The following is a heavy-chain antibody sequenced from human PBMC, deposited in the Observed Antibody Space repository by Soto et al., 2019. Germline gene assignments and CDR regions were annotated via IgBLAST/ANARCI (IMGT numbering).Heavy chain of an antibody. CDR3: AREGSGWDFEY. V-gene: IGHV3-21*01. D-gene: IGHD6-19*01. CDR1: GFTFSSYG. Sequence: EVQLVESGGGLVKPGGSLRLSCAASGFTFSSYGMNWVRQAPGKGLEWVSFISSSGSYIKNADSVKGRFTISRDNAKDSRYLQMNSLTAEDTAVYYFAREGSGWDFEYWGQGTLVTVSS. J-gene: IGHJ4*02. CDR2: ISSSGSYI.